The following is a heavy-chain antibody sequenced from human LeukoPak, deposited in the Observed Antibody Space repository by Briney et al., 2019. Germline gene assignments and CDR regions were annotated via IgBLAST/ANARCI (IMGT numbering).Heavy chain of an antibody. V-gene: IGHV3-30*02. CDR3: AKGPARRVATMVDY. CDR1: GFTFSSYS. D-gene: IGHD5-12*01. Sequence: GSLRLSCAASGFTFSSYSMHWVRQAPGKGLEWVAFIRYDGSNKYYADSVKGRFTISRDNSKNTLYLQMNSLRAEDTAVYYCAKGPARRVATMVDYWGQGTLVTVSS. J-gene: IGHJ4*02. CDR2: IRYDGSNK.